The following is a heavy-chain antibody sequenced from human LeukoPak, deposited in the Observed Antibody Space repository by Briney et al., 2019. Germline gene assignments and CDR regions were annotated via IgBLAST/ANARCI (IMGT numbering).Heavy chain of an antibody. D-gene: IGHD5-12*01. Sequence: ASVKVSCKASGYTFTNYYIHWVRQAPGQGLEWMGIINPSGGSTTYAQKFQGRVTVTRGPSTSTVYMELSSLRSEDTAVYYCARDRGAGYVEIDYWGQGTLVTVSS. CDR1: GYTFTNYY. J-gene: IGHJ4*02. V-gene: IGHV1-46*01. CDR2: INPSGGST. CDR3: ARDRGAGYVEIDY.